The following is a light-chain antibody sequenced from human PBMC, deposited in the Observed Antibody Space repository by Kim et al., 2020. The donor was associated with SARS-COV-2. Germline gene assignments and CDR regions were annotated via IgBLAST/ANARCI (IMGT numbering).Light chain of an antibody. CDR1: SSNIGAGYD. CDR2: GNS. V-gene: IGLV1-40*01. CDR3: QSYDSSLSGYV. Sequence: RVTISCPANSSNIGAGYDVHGYQQRPGTAPKPLIYGNSNRPSGVPDRFSGSKSGTSASLAITGLQAEDEADYYCQSYDSSLSGYVFGTGTKVTVL. J-gene: IGLJ1*01.